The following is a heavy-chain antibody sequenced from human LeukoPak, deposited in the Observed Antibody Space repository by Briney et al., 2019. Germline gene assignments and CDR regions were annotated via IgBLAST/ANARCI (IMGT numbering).Heavy chain of an antibody. J-gene: IGHJ6*03. D-gene: IGHD3-10*01. CDR2: ISGYNSNT. CDR1: GYTFTTYN. CDR3: ARGFTMVRGVIIIRGYYYYYMDV. V-gene: IGHV1-18*01. Sequence: GAPVKPSCKASGYTFTTYNINWGRQAPSQQLGCRGWISGYNSNTNYAQKLQGRVTMTTDTSTSTAYMELRSLKSDDTAVYYCARGFTMVRGVIIIRGYYYYYMDVWGKGTTVTISS.